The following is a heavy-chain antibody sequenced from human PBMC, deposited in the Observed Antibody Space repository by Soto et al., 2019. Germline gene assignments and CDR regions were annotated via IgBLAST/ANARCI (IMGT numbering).Heavy chain of an antibody. CDR1: GFTFNIYA. J-gene: IGHJ4*02. CDR2: TGATGRTT. V-gene: IGHV3-23*01. Sequence: GGSMRLSCAASGFTFNIYAMTWVRQAPGKGLEWVSTTGATGRTTYYSDAVKGRFTVSRDNSKNTLDLQMSNLRAEDTAVYYCATVHNTSRSFDYWGQGTLVTVSS. CDR3: ATVHNTSRSFDY. D-gene: IGHD1-20*01.